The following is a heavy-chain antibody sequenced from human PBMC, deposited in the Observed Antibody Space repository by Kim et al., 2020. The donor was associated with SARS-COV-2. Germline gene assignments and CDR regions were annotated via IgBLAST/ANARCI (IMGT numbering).Heavy chain of an antibody. J-gene: IGHJ4*02. D-gene: IGHD6-13*01. CDR3: ANPRQPDY. V-gene: IGHV3-23*01. Sequence: GDTKTDAESVKGRFTISRDNSKNTLYLQMSRLRAEDTAIYYCANPRQPDYWGQGTLVTVSS. CDR2: GDTK.